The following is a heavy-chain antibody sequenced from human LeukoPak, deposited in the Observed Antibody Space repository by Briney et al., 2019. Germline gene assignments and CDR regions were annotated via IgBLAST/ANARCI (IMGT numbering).Heavy chain of an antibody. CDR3: ARDWGYSSGTYFED. CDR1: GFTFSSYS. D-gene: IGHD3-10*01. Sequence: QPGGSLRLSCAASGFTFSSYSLHWLRQAPGRGLEWVAVITSDGRNKYYADSAKGRFTISRDNSKNTLYLQVNSLRVEDTAVYYCARDWGYSSGTYFEDWGQGTLVTVSS. V-gene: IGHV3-30*04. J-gene: IGHJ4*02. CDR2: ITSDGRNK.